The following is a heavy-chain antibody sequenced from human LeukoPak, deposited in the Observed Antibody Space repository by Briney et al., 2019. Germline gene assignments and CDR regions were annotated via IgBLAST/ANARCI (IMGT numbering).Heavy chain of an antibody. J-gene: IGHJ4*02. Sequence: SVKVSCKASGGTFSSYAISWVRQAPGQGLEWMGGIIPIFGTANYAQKFQGRVTITADKSTSTAYMELSSLRSEDTAVYYCARAENPRDYGSDYWGQGTLVTVSS. D-gene: IGHD3-10*01. CDR2: IIPIFGTA. CDR1: GGTFSSYA. V-gene: IGHV1-69*06. CDR3: ARAENPRDYGSDY.